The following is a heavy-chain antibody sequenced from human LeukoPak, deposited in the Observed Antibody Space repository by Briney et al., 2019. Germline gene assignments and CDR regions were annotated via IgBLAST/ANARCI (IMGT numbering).Heavy chain of an antibody. V-gene: IGHV3-23*01. CDR3: AKHRFESGGYHSTD. CDR1: GFTFSSYA. D-gene: IGHD3-22*01. CDR2: ISGGGGST. Sequence: GGSLRLSCAASGFTFSSYAMSWVRQAPGKGLEWVSAISGGGGSTYYADSVKGRFTISRDNSKNTLYLQMNSLRAEDTAVYYCAKHRFESGGYHSTDWGQGTLVTVSS. J-gene: IGHJ4*02.